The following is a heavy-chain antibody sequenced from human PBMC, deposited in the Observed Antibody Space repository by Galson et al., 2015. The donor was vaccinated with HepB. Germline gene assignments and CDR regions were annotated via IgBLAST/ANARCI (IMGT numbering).Heavy chain of an antibody. CDR2: ISSSGSYT. Sequence: SLRLSCAASGFTFSDYYMSWIRQAPGRGLEWVSYISSSGSYTNYADSLRGRFTISRDNAKNSLYLQLYSLRAEDTAVYYCARGPELIPMVRGYGMDVWGQGTTVTVSS. V-gene: IGHV3-11*03. D-gene: IGHD3-10*01. CDR1: GFTFSDYY. J-gene: IGHJ6*02. CDR3: ARGPELIPMVRGYGMDV.